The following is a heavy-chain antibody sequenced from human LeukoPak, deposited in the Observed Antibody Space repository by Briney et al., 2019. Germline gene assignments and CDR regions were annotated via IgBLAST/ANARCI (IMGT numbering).Heavy chain of an antibody. D-gene: IGHD5-24*01. J-gene: IGHJ4*02. CDR1: GYRFNSYW. Sequence: HRGSLRISCKGSGYRFNSYWISWVRQVPGKGLEWMRRIDPSHSYNNYTAYFQRHITISADKSIITAHLQWSSLKASDTAMYYCARHRETNDYWGQGTLVTVSS. CDR3: ARHRETNDY. CDR2: IDPSHSYN. V-gene: IGHV5-10-1*01.